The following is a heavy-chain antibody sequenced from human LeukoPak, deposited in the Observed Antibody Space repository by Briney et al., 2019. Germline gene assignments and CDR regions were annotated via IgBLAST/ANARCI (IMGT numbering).Heavy chain of an antibody. Sequence: PSETLSLTCTFSGGSFSPAHWSWIRQPPGKGLEWIGVICDNGNTDYNPSLKSRVTISVDTSKSQFSLKLSSLAAADTAVYYCAAGRDPYKTGHWGQGTLVTVSS. J-gene: IGHJ4*02. CDR1: GGSFSPAH. CDR3: AAGRDPYKTGH. D-gene: IGHD5-24*01. V-gene: IGHV4-59*01. CDR2: ICDNGNT.